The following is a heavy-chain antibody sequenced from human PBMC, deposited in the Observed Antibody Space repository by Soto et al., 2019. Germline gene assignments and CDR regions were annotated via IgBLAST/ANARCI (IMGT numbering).Heavy chain of an antibody. J-gene: IGHJ4*02. CDR2: ISSSSSYI. V-gene: IGHV3-21*01. Sequence: EVQLVESGGGLVNPGGSLRLSCAASGFTFNIYSMNWVRQAPGKGLEWVSSISSSSSYIFYADSVKGRFTISRDNAKNSLYLQMNSLRAEDTAVYYCARTYGDFDRHFDYWGQGALVTVSS. CDR3: ARTYGDFDRHFDY. CDR1: GFTFNIYS. D-gene: IGHD4-17*01.